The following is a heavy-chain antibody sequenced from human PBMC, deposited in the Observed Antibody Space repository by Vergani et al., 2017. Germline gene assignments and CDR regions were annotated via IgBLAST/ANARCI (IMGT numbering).Heavy chain of an antibody. Sequence: EVQLVESGGGLVQPGGSLRLSCAASGFTFSSYSMNWVRPAPGKGLEWVSYISSSSSTIYYADSVKGRFTISRDNAKNSLYLQMNSLRAEDTAVYYCARDQNLPQYYYGSGSVYYYYGMDVWGQGTTVTVSS. CDR3: ARDQNLPQYYYGSGSVYYYYGMDV. D-gene: IGHD3-10*01. CDR1: GFTFSSYS. CDR2: ISSSSSTI. J-gene: IGHJ6*02. V-gene: IGHV3-48*01.